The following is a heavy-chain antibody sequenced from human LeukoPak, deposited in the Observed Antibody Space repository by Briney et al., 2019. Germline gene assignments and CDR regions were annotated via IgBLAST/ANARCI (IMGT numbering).Heavy chain of an antibody. CDR3: ARSFYYGYNDY. D-gene: IGHD3-10*01. J-gene: IGHJ4*02. CDR1: GGSISSYY. V-gene: IGHV4-59*08. CDR2: IYYSGST. Sequence: SETLSLTCTVSGGSISSYYWSWIRQPPGKGLEWIGYIYYSGSTNYNPSLKSRVTTSVDTSKNQFSLKLSSVTAADTAVYYCARSFYYGYNDYWGQGTLVTVSS.